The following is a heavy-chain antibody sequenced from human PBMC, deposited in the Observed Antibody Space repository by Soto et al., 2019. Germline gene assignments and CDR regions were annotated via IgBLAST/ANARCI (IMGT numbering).Heavy chain of an antibody. CDR2: IYPGDSDT. D-gene: IGHD2-15*01. CDR1: GYSFTSYW. J-gene: IGHJ6*02. CDR3: ARGEVACSGGSCSTEGIFDYYYYGMDV. Sequence: GESLKISCKGSGYSFTSYWIGWVRQMPGKGLEWMGIIYPGDSDTRYSPSFQGQVTISADKSFSTADLQWSSLKDSDTAMNYCARGEVACSGGSCSTEGIFDYYYYGMDVWGQGTTVTVSS. V-gene: IGHV5-51*01.